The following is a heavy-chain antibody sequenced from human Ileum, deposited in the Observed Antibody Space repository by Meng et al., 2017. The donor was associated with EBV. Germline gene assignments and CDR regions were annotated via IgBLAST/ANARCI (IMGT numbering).Heavy chain of an antibody. J-gene: IGHJ4*02. D-gene: IGHD2-15*01. Sequence: VQMVQSGSELKEPGVSVKVSFKASGYTFTNYALNWVRQAPGQGLEWMGWISTNTGNPTYAPGFTGRFVFSLDTSVSTAYLQISSLKAEDTAVYYCARSWGGGSSKEWGQGTLVTVSS. CDR2: ISTNTGNP. CDR3: ARSWGGGSSKE. V-gene: IGHV7-4-1*02. CDR1: GYTFTNYA.